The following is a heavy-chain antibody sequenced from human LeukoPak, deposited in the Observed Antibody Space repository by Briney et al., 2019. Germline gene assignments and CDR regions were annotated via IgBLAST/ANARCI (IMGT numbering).Heavy chain of an antibody. D-gene: IGHD6-25*01. V-gene: IGHV3-74*01. CDR1: GFTFSSHW. Sequence: GGSLRLSCAASGFTFSSHWMHWVRQAPGKGLVWVSRIKDDGSHTNYADSVKGRFTVSRDNAKNTLSLQMNSLRAEDTAVYYCARGSGIITGIDEWGQGTLVTVSS. CDR3: ARGSGIITGIDE. J-gene: IGHJ4*02. CDR2: IKDDGSHT.